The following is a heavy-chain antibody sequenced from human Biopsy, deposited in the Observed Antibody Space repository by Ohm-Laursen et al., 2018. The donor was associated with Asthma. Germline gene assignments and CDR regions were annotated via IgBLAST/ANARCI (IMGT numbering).Heavy chain of an antibody. Sequence: SLRLSCAASGFAVSRDHMFWVRQAPGKGLEWVSVIYSGGTSHTEDSVRGRFTISRDYTKNTLYLQMHSLRAEDTAVYYCARGDSSSWSHYYFDYWGQGTLVTVSS. CDR3: ARGDSSSWSHYYFDY. V-gene: IGHV3-53*01. D-gene: IGHD6-13*01. CDR1: GFAVSRDH. CDR2: IYSGGTS. J-gene: IGHJ4*02.